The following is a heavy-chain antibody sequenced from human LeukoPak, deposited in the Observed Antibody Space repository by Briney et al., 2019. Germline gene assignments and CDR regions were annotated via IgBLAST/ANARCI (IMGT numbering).Heavy chain of an antibody. J-gene: IGHJ6*04. Sequence: GGSLRLSCAVTGFTFSSYAMSWVRQAPGKGLEWVSYISSSGSTIYYADSVKGRFTISRDNAKNSLYLQMNSLRAEDTAVYYCAELGITMIGGVWGKGTTATISS. CDR3: AELGITMIGGV. CDR1: GFTFSSYA. V-gene: IGHV3-48*03. CDR2: ISSSGSTI. D-gene: IGHD3-10*02.